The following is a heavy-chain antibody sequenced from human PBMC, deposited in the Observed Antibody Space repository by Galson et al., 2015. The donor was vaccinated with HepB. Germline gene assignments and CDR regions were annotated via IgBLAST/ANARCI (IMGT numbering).Heavy chain of an antibody. CDR3: ARDRQGRSVIWGPDY. V-gene: IGHV3-30*04. Sequence: LRLSCAASGFTFSSYAMHWVRQAPGKGLEWVAVISYDGSNKYYADSVKGRFTISRDNSKNTLYLQMNSLRAEDTAVYYCARDRQGRSVIWGPDYWGQGTLVTVSS. CDR2: ISYDGSNK. J-gene: IGHJ4*02. D-gene: IGHD3-16*02. CDR1: GFTFSSYA.